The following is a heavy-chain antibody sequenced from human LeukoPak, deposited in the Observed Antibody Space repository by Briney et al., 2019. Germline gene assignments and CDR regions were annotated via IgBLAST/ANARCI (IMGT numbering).Heavy chain of an antibody. Sequence: SETLSLTCTVSGDSMSDSYWSWIRQPTGKGLEWIGRIYASGSTNYNPSLKSRVTLSVDTSSNQFSLTLSSVTAADTAVYHCARDIRSHNGPGGYYYYYMDVWGKGTTVTVSS. D-gene: IGHD2-8*01. CDR2: IYASGST. J-gene: IGHJ6*03. CDR1: GDSMSDSY. CDR3: ARDIRSHNGPGGYYYYYMDV. V-gene: IGHV4-4*07.